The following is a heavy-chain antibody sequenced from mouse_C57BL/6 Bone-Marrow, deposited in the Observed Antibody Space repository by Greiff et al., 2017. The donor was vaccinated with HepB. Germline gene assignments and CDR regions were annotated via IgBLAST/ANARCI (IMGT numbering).Heavy chain of an antibody. CDR2: ISNGGGST. CDR1: GFTFSDYY. J-gene: IGHJ1*03. Sequence: DVHLVESGGGLVQPGGSLKLSCAASGFTFSDYYMYWVRQTPEKRLEWVAYISNGGGSTYYPDTVKGRFTISRDNAKNTLYLQMSRLKSEDTAMYYCARHGIYGSSYDWYFDVWGTGTTVTVSS. D-gene: IGHD1-1*01. CDR3: ARHGIYGSSYDWYFDV. V-gene: IGHV5-12*01.